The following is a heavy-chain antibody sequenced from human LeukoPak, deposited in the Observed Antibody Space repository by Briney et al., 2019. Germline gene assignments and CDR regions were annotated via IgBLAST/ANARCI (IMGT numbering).Heavy chain of an antibody. CDR1: GGSFSGYY. V-gene: IGHV4-34*12. CDR3: GRSGSTAFDY. D-gene: IGHD1-26*01. J-gene: IGHJ4*02. CDR2: IIHSGST. Sequence: PSETLSLTCAVYGGSFSGYYWSWIRQPPGKGLEWIGEIIHSGSTNYNPSLKSRVTISVDTSKNQFSLNLSSVTAADTAVYYCGRSGSTAFDYWGQGTLVTVSS.